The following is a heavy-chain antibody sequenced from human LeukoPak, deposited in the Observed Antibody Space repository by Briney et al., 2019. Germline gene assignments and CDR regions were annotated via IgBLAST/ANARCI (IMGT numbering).Heavy chain of an antibody. J-gene: IGHJ6*03. Sequence: GGSLRLSCTASGFTFGDYAMTWVRQAPGKGLEWVAFIRYNGNNQYYADSVKGRFTISRDNSKNTLYLQMNSLKGDDTAVYYCAKDSAFYYIDVWGKGTTVTVSS. D-gene: IGHD3-10*01. CDR3: AKDSAFYYIDV. CDR1: GFTFGDYA. CDR2: IRYNGNNQ. V-gene: IGHV3-30*02.